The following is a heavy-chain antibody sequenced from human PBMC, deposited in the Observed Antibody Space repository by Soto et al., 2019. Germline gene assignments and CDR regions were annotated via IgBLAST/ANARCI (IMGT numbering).Heavy chain of an antibody. D-gene: IGHD2-8*01. CDR1: GSRFSNYV. V-gene: IGHV1-69*06. J-gene: IGHJ4*02. CDR2: IIPIFNST. CDR3: ARGGREKKAAYNGLASLGY. Sequence: QVQLVQSGAEVKTPGSSLKVSCKVSGSRFSNYVISWVRQAPGHGLEWLGRIIPIFNSTKYAQSFQGRVTIPADKSARTPSREWSSRRSDDTAFYYWARGGREKKAAYNGLASLGYGGKEPLV.